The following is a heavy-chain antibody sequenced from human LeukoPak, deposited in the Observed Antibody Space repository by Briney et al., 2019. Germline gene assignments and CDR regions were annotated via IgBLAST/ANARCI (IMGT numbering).Heavy chain of an antibody. CDR1: GGSISSYY. J-gene: IGHJ4*02. CDR3: ARKCTGQRWDFDY. V-gene: IGHV4-59*01. Sequence: SETLSLTCTVSGGSISSYYWSWIRQPPGKGLEWIGYIYYSGSTNYTPSLKSRVTISVDTSKNQFSLKLSSVTAADTAVYYCARKCTGQRWDFDYWGQGTLVTVSS. CDR2: IYYSGST. D-gene: IGHD2-8*02.